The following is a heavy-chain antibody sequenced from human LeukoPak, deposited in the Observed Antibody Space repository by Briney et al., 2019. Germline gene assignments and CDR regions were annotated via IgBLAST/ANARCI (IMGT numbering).Heavy chain of an antibody. Sequence: QSGRSLRLSCAASRFTFSSYGMHWVRQAPGKGLEWVAVISYDGSNKYYADSVKGRFTISRDNSKNTLYLQMNSLRAEDTAVYYCAKDGAVAGPEYYFDYWGQGTLVTVSS. CDR1: RFTFSSYG. J-gene: IGHJ4*02. D-gene: IGHD6-19*01. CDR3: AKDGAVAGPEYYFDY. CDR2: ISYDGSNK. V-gene: IGHV3-30*18.